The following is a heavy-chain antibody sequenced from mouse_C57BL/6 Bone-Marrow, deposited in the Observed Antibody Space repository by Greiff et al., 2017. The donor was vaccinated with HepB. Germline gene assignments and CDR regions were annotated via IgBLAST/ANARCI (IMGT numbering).Heavy chain of an antibody. J-gene: IGHJ2*01. Sequence: QVQLQQPGAELVKPGASVKLSCKASGYTFTSYWMHWVKQRPGLGLEWIGMIHPNSGSTNYNEKFKSKATLTVDKSSSTAYMQLSSLTSEDSAVYYCARRVSNYGSRWDFDYWGQGTTLTVSS. V-gene: IGHV1-64*01. CDR2: IHPNSGST. CDR1: GYTFTSYW. CDR3: ARRVSNYGSRWDFDY. D-gene: IGHD1-1*01.